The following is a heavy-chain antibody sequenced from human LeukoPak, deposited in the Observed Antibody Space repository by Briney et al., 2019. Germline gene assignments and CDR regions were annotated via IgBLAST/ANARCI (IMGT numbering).Heavy chain of an antibody. D-gene: IGHD3-10*01. V-gene: IGHV4-30-4*01. J-gene: IGHJ4*02. CDR2: IYYSGST. CDR1: GGSFSGYY. CDR3: ARIPLWFGELSPFDY. Sequence: SETLSLTCAVYGGSFSGYYWSWIRQPPGKGLEWIGYIYYSGSTYYNPSLKSRVTISVDTSKNQFSLKLSSVTAADTAVYYCARIPLWFGELSPFDYWSQGTLVTVSS.